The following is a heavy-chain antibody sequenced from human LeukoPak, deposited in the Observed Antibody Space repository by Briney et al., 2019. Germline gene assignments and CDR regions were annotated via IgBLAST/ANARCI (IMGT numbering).Heavy chain of an antibody. CDR3: ARVGYYDSSGQS. Sequence: SETLSLTCAVYGGSFSGYYWSWIRQPPGKGLEWIWEINHSGSTNYNPSLKSRVTISVDTSKNQFSLKLSSVTAADTAVYYCARVGYYDSSGQSWGQGTLVTVSS. J-gene: IGHJ4*02. CDR1: GGSFSGYY. V-gene: IGHV4-34*01. CDR2: INHSGST. D-gene: IGHD3-22*01.